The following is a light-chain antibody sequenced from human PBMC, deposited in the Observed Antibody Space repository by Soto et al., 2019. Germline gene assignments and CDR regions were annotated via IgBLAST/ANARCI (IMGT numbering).Light chain of an antibody. CDR2: DAS. J-gene: IGKJ4*01. CDR3: QPFNV. Sequence: AIQLTQSPSSLYASVGDRVTITCRASQGIGSALAWYQQKPGKAPKLLIYDASSLESGVPSRFSGSGSGTDFTLTISSLQPEDFAPYHCQPFNVFGGGPKVDI. CDR1: QGIGSA. V-gene: IGKV1-13*02.